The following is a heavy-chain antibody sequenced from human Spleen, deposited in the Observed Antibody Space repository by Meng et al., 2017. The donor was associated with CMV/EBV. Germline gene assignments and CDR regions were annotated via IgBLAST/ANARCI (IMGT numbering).Heavy chain of an antibody. J-gene: IGHJ4*02. CDR1: GFTFSSYA. Sequence: GESLKISCAASGFTFSSYAMHWVRQAPGKGLEWVAVISYDGSNKYYADSVKGRFTISRDNFKNALYLQMSSLRAEDTAVYYCAKDRSCRSASCSFDYWGQGTVVTVSS. CDR3: AKDRSCRSASCSFDY. CDR2: ISYDGSNK. V-gene: IGHV3-30-3*01. D-gene: IGHD2-2*01.